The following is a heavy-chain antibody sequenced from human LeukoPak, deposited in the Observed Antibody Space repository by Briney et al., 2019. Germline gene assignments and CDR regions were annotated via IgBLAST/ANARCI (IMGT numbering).Heavy chain of an antibody. CDR3: ARVVWFGSSWSGGYFDY. CDR1: GYTFTSYD. D-gene: IGHD6-13*01. V-gene: IGHV1-8*03. CDR2: MNPNSGNT. J-gene: IGHJ4*02. Sequence: ASVKVSCKASGYTFTSYDINWVRQATGQGLEWMGWMNPNSGNTGYAQKFQGRVTITRNTSISTAYMELSSLRSEDTAVYYCARVVWFGSSWSGGYFDYWGQGTLVTVSS.